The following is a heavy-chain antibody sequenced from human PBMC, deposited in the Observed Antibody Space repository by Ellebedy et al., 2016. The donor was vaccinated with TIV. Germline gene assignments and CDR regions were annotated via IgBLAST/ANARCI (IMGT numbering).Heavy chain of an antibody. CDR2: IIASGGST. CDR3: AKDRPSDY. Sequence: PGGSLRLSCAASGFTFSSYWMHWVRQAPGKGLEWVSGIIASGGSTYYADSVKGRFTISRDNSENTLYMQMNNLRADDTAVYYCAKDRPSDYWGQGTLVTVSS. CDR1: GFTFSSYW. V-gene: IGHV3-23*01. J-gene: IGHJ4*02.